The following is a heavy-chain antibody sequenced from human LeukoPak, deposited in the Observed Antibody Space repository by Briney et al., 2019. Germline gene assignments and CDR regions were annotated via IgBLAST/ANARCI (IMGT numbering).Heavy chain of an antibody. J-gene: IGHJ3*02. V-gene: IGHV4-34*01. D-gene: IGHD6-13*01. CDR3: ARYPRAAAGTKGAFDI. CDR1: GFTFSDYY. Sequence: GSLRLSCAASGFTFSDYYMSWIRQAPGKGLEWIGEINHSGSTNYNPSLKSRVTISVDTSKNQFSLKLSSVTAADTAVYYCARYPRAAAGTKGAFDIWGQETMVTVSS. CDR2: INHSGST.